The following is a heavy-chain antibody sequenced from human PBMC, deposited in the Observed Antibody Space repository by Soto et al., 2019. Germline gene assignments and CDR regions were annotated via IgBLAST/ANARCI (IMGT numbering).Heavy chain of an antibody. CDR2: IYHSGST. J-gene: IGHJ5*02. V-gene: IGHV4-4*02. Sequence: SETLSLTCAVSGGSISSSNWWSWVRQPPGKGLEWIGEIYHSGSTNYNPSLKSRVTISVDKSKNQFSLKLSSVTAADTAVYYCAREYYYDSSGYYSNLFDPWGQRTLVTVSS. CDR3: AREYYYDSSGYYSNLFDP. D-gene: IGHD3-22*01. CDR1: GGSISSSNW.